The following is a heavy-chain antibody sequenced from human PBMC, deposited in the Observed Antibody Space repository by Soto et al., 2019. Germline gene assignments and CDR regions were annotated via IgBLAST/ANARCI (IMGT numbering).Heavy chain of an antibody. CDR1: GFTLSDHY. CDR2: SRDKPQGYST. Sequence: GGSLRLSCAGSGFTLSDHYIDWVRQAPGKGLEWVGRSRDKPQGYSTAYAASVKARFTISRDDSKSIAYLQMNSLKTEDTAVYYCIRGATHYYYYGMDVWGQGTTVTVSS. D-gene: IGHD5-12*01. J-gene: IGHJ6*02. V-gene: IGHV3-72*01. CDR3: IRGATHYYYYGMDV.